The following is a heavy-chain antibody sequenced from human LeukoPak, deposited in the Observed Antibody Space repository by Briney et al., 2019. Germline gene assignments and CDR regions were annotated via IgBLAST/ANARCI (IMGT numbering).Heavy chain of an antibody. CDR2: INPNSGGT. Sequence: ASVKVSCKASGYTFTGYDMHWVRQAPGQGLEWMGRINPNSGGTNYAQKFQGRVTMTRDTSISTAYMELSRLRSDDTAVYYCARPSSRYDYVWGSYRFPLDYWGQGTLVTVSS. V-gene: IGHV1-2*06. CDR3: ARPSSRYDYVWGSYRFPLDY. J-gene: IGHJ4*02. CDR1: GYTFTGYD. D-gene: IGHD3-16*02.